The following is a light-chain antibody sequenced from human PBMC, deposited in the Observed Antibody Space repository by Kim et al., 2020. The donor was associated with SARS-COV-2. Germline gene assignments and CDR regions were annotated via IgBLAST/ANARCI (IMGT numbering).Light chain of an antibody. J-gene: IGKJ1*01. CDR1: QGISFW. V-gene: IGKV1-5*03. CDR3: QQYSAYPRT. CDR2: KAS. Sequence: ASVGDRVTITCRASQGISFWLAWYQHKSGRAPKLLIDKASSLESGVPARISASGSGSEFILTIDSLQPDDTGTYYCQQYSAYPRTFGQGTKVDIK.